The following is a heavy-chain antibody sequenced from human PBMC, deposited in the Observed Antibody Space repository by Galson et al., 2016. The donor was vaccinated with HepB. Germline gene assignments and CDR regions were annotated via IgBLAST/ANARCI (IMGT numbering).Heavy chain of an antibody. CDR2: ISYHGSDK. CDR3: ARDKSFYYNGMDV. J-gene: IGHJ6*02. D-gene: IGHD2/OR15-2a*01. Sequence: SLRLSCAASGFAFSGSAMHWVRQAPGKGLEWVAAISYHGSDKYYADSVKGRVTISRDNSNNTLYLQMTSLSPEDTAVYYCARDKSFYYNGMDVWGQGTTVTVSS. V-gene: IGHV3-30-3*01. CDR1: GFAFSGSA.